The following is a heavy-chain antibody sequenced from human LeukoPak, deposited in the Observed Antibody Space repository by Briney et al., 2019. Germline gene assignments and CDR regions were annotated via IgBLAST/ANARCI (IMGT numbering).Heavy chain of an antibody. D-gene: IGHD2-2*01. Sequence: GGSLRLSCAASGFTFSSYGMHWVRQAPGKGLEWVAVIWYDGSNKYYADSVKGRFTISRDNSKNTLYLQMNSLRAEDTAVYYCAKDYGSSTSLFDYWGQGTLVTVSS. CDR3: AKDYGSSTSLFDY. V-gene: IGHV3-33*06. J-gene: IGHJ4*02. CDR2: IWYDGSNK. CDR1: GFTFSSYG.